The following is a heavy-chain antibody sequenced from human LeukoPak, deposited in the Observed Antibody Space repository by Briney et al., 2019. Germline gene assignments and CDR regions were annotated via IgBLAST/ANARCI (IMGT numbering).Heavy chain of an antibody. J-gene: IGHJ4*02. Sequence: GGSLRLSCAASGFTFSSYSMNWVRQAPGKGLEWVSYISSSSSTIYYADSVKGRFTISRDNAKNSLYLQMNSLRAEDTAVYYCARDLGQGGFDYWGQGTLVTVSS. CDR3: ARDLGQGGFDY. V-gene: IGHV3-48*01. D-gene: IGHD3-16*01. CDR2: ISSSSSTI. CDR1: GFTFSSYS.